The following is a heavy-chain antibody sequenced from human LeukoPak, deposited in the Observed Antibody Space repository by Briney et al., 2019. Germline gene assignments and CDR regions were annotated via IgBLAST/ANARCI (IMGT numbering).Heavy chain of an antibody. CDR2: IKQDGSKK. Sequence: GGSLRLSCAAYGFTFSSYWMTWVRQAPGKGLEWVASIKQDGSKKYYVDSVKGRFTISRDNAKNSVYLEMNSLGAEDTAVYYCARDPELSRGQVEDAFDVWGQGTMVTVSS. J-gene: IGHJ3*01. CDR1: GFTFSSYW. D-gene: IGHD3-16*02. V-gene: IGHV3-7*01. CDR3: ARDPELSRGQVEDAFDV.